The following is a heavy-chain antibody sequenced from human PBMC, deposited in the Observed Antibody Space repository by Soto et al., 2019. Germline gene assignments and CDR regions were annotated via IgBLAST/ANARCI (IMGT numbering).Heavy chain of an antibody. CDR1: GSTFRNYA. Sequence: GGSLRLSCAASGSTFRNYAMSWVRQAPGKGLEWVSAISYGGGTTYYADSVKGRFTISRDNSKNTLYLQMNSLRAEDTAVYYCAKNPGYYYDSTGYHFDYWGQGTLVTVSS. CDR3: AKNPGYYYDSTGYHFDY. D-gene: IGHD3-22*01. CDR2: ISYGGGTT. V-gene: IGHV3-23*01. J-gene: IGHJ4*02.